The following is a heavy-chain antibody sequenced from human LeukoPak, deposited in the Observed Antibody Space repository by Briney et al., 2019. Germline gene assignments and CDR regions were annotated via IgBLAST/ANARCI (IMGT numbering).Heavy chain of an antibody. J-gene: IGHJ2*01. CDR2: IYYSGST. CDR1: GGSISSSSYY. Sequence: SETLSLTCTVSGGSISSSSYYWGWIRQPPGKGLEWIGSIYYSGSTYYNPSLKSRVTISVDTSKNQFSLKLSSVTAADTAVYYCARDSDYDFWSGYHSYWYFDLWGRGTLVTVSP. CDR3: ARDSDYDFWSGYHSYWYFDL. V-gene: IGHV4-39*02. D-gene: IGHD3-3*01.